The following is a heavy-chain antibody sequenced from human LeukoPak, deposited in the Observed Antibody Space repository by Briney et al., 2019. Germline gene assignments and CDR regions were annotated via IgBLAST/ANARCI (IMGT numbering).Heavy chain of an antibody. CDR2: INSDGTST. J-gene: IGHJ4*02. CDR1: GFTFSSYW. CDR3: ARDGSGSHYTFDY. V-gene: IGHV3-74*01. D-gene: IGHD3-10*01. Sequence: GGSLRLSCAASGFTFSSYWMHWVRQAPGKGLVWVSRINSDGTSTSYADSVKGRFTISRDNAKNTLYLQMNSLRAEDTAVYYCARDGSGSHYTFDYWGQGTLVTVSS.